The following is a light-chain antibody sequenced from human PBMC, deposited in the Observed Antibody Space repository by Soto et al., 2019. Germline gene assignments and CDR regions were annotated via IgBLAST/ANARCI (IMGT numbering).Light chain of an antibody. V-gene: IGLV2-14*02. CDR2: EGS. J-gene: IGLJ3*02. Sequence: QSVLTQPASVSGSPGQSITISCTGTGSDVGSYNLVSWYQHHPGKAPKLMIYEGSKRPSGVSNRFSGSKSGNTASLTIAGLQAEDEADYYCISYIPSTTTHWVFGGGTKVTVL. CDR3: ISYIPSTTTHWV. CDR1: GSDVGSYNL.